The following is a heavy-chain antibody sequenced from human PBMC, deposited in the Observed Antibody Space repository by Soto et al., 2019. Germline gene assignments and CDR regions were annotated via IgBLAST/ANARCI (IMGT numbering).Heavy chain of an antibody. Sequence: EVQLVESGGGLVQPGESLRLSCAASGFTFSWHWMSWVRQAPGKGLEWLAKINPDGSEKYSVDSVKGRFTISRDNAKNSLSLQLNSLRAEDTAVYFCVRDNHCAFDLWGQGTMVTVSP. CDR2: INPDGSEK. CDR3: VRDNHCAFDL. J-gene: IGHJ3*01. V-gene: IGHV3-7*03. CDR1: GFTFSWHW.